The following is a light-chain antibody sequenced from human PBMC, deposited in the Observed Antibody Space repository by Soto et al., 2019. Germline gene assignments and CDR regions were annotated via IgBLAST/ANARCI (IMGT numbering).Light chain of an antibody. CDR3: SSYTSSSTLLYV. J-gene: IGLJ1*01. CDR2: DVI. CDR1: SSDVGGYNY. V-gene: IGLV2-14*01. Sequence: QSALTQPASVSGSPGQSITISCTGTSSDVGGYNYVSWYQQHPGKAPKLMIYDVINRPSGVSNRFSGSKSGNTATLTISGRQAEDEADYYCSSYTSSSTLLYVFGSGTQVTVL.